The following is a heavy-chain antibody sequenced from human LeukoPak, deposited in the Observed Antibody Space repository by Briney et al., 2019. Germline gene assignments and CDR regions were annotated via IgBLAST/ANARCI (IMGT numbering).Heavy chain of an antibody. V-gene: IGHV4-59*08. J-gene: IGHJ5*02. CDR2: IYYSGST. CDR3: ARHAAAAVYSWFDP. Sequence: TTSETLSLTCTVSGGSISSYYWSWIRQPPGKGLEWIGYIYYSGSTNYNPSLKSRVTISVDTSKNQFSLKLSSVTAADTAVYYCARHAAAAVYSWFDPWGQGTQVTVSS. CDR1: GGSISSYY. D-gene: IGHD4-11*01.